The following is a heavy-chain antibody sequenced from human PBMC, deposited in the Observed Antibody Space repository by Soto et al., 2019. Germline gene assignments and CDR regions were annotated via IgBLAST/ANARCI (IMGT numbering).Heavy chain of an antibody. CDR3: AREGSYSAYNFAHGIQLWAFDF. Sequence: SVTLSLSCTCSDCTLNSFYWSLVRQPAGKGLEWIGRIFSSGSTSFNPSLESRVAMSVDTSKNHFSLNLSSVTAADMAVYYCAREGSYSAYNFAHGIQLWAFDFWGQGAPVTVSS. CDR2: IFSSGST. CDR1: DCTLNSFY. D-gene: IGHD5-12*01. J-gene: IGHJ4*02. V-gene: IGHV4-4*07.